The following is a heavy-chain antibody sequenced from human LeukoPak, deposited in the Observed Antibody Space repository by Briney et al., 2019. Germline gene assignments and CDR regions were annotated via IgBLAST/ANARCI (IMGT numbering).Heavy chain of an antibody. Sequence: GGSLRLPCAASGFIFSDYSMDWVRQAPGRGLEWVSYISSSSSTIYYADSVKGRFTISRDNAKKSLYLQMNSLREEDTAVYYCAKNGAVAGTCDYWGQGILVTVSS. CDR1: GFIFSDYS. D-gene: IGHD6-19*01. CDR3: AKNGAVAGTCDY. CDR2: ISSSSSTI. J-gene: IGHJ4*02. V-gene: IGHV3-48*02.